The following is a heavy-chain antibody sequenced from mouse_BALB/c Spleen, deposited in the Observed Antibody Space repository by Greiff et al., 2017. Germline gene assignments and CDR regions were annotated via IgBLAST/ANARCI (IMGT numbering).Heavy chain of an antibody. Sequence: VQLQQSGAELVKPGASVKLSCKASGCTFTSYYMYWVKQRPGQGLEWIGEINPSNGGTNFNEKFKSKATLTVDKSSSTAYMQLSSLTSEDSAVYYCTRGYDGYYFFAYWGQGTLVTVSA. D-gene: IGHD2-3*01. CDR2: INPSNGGT. CDR1: GCTFTSYY. V-gene: IGHV1S81*02. J-gene: IGHJ3*01. CDR3: TRGYDGYYFFAY.